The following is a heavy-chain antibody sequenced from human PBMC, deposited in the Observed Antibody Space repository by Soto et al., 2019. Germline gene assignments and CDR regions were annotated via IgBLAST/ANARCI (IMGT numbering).Heavy chain of an antibody. CDR2: IAYDGSDK. Sequence: GGSLRLSCAASGFSFSTYAMHWVRQAPGKGLEWVAVIAYDGSDKFYADSVKGRLTISRDNSRNTLYLQMNSLRPEDTAVYYCSRDRAPDGGNLAFDYWGQGTLVTVSS. D-gene: IGHD2-21*02. CDR3: SRDRAPDGGNLAFDY. J-gene: IGHJ4*02. V-gene: IGHV3-30-3*01. CDR1: GFSFSTYA.